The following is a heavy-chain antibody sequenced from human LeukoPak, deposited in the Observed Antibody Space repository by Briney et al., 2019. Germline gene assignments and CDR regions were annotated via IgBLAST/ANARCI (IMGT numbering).Heavy chain of an antibody. D-gene: IGHD5-24*01. CDR2: IYHSGST. J-gene: IGHJ4*02. CDR3: ARKHGERWLQPEGYYFDY. V-gene: IGHV4-38-2*01. Sequence: PSETLSLTCAVSGYSISSGYYWGWIRQPPGKGLEWIGSIYHSGSTYYNPSLKSRVTISVDTSKNQFSLKLSSVTAADTAVYYCARKHGERWLQPEGYYFDYWGQGALVTVSS. CDR1: GYSISSGYY.